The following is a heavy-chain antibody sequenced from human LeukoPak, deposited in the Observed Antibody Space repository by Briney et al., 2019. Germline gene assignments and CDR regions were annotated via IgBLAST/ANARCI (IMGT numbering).Heavy chain of an antibody. CDR3: ARDRDTAMGL. V-gene: IGHV3-30*03. CDR2: ISYDGSNK. CDR1: GFTFSIYG. J-gene: IGHJ4*02. Sequence: PGGSLRLSCAASGFTFSIYGMHWVRQAPGKGLEWVAVISYDGSNKYYADSVKGRFTISRDKSKNTLYLQMNSLRAEDTAVYYCARDRDTAMGLWGQGTLVTVSS. D-gene: IGHD5-18*01.